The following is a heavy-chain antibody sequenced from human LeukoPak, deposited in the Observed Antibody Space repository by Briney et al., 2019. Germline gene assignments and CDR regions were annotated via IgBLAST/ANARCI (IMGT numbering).Heavy chain of an antibody. Sequence: SETLSLTCTVSGYSISSGYYWGWIRQPPGKGLEWIGSIYHSGSTYYNPSLKSRVTISVDTSKNQFSLKLSSVTAADTAVYYCARLSKDIVVVAAAVAYYFDYWGQGALVTVSS. CDR1: GYSISSGYY. V-gene: IGHV4-38-2*02. CDR2: IYHSGST. CDR3: ARLSKDIVVVAAAVAYYFDY. D-gene: IGHD2-2*01. J-gene: IGHJ4*02.